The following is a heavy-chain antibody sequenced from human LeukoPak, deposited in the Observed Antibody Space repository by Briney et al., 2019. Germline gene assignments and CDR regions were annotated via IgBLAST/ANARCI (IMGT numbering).Heavy chain of an antibody. CDR3: TKRGAYYVDY. CDR2: ITSGDGSP. Sequence: PGGSLRLSCAASGFTFGTSAMSWVRQTPEKELEWVSTITSGDGSPYYADSVKGRFTISRDNSNNMLYLQMNSLRAEDTAVYYCTKRGAYYVDYWGRGIPVTVSS. CDR1: GFTFGTSA. J-gene: IGHJ4*02. D-gene: IGHD3-16*01. V-gene: IGHV3-23*01.